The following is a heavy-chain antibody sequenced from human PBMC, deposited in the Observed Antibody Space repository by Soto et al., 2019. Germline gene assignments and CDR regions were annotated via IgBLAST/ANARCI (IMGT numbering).Heavy chain of an antibody. CDR2: ISGSGGST. V-gene: IGHV3-23*01. CDR1: GFTFSSYA. Sequence: GGSLRLSCAASGFTFSSYAMSWVRQAPGKGLEWVSAISGSGGSTYYADSVKGRFTISRDNSKNTLYLQMNSLGAEDTAVYYCANLHRDYGDIDYWGRGTLVTVSS. CDR3: ANLHRDYGDIDY. J-gene: IGHJ4*02. D-gene: IGHD4-17*01.